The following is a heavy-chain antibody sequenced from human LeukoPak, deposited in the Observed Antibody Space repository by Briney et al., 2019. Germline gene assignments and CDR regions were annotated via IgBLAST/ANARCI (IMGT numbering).Heavy chain of an antibody. Sequence: ASVKVSCKVSGYTLTELSMHWVRQAPGKGLEWMGGFDPEDGETIYARKFQGRVTMTEDTSTDTAYMELSSLRSEDTAVYYCATTIAAAGKLLLDYWGQGTLVTVSS. CDR3: ATTIAAAGKLLLDY. D-gene: IGHD6-13*01. CDR1: GYTLTELS. V-gene: IGHV1-24*01. CDR2: FDPEDGET. J-gene: IGHJ4*02.